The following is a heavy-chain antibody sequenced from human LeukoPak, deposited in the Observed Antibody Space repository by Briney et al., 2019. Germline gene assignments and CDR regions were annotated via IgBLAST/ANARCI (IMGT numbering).Heavy chain of an antibody. J-gene: IGHJ5*02. CDR1: GFTVSSNY. Sequence: GGSLRLSCAASGFTVSSNYMSWVRQAPGKGLEWVSVIYSGGSTYYADSVKGRFTISRDNSKNTLYLQMNSLRAEDTAVYYCARDPRRLPDWNPWGQGTLVTVSS. CDR3: ARDPRRLPDWNP. CDR2: IYSGGST. V-gene: IGHV3-66*01. D-gene: IGHD3/OR15-3a*01.